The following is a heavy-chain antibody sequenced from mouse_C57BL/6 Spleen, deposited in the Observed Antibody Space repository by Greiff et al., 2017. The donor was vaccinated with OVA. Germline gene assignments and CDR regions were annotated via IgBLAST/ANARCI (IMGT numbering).Heavy chain of an antibody. Sequence: EVKLEESGGGLVKPGGSLKLSCAASGFTFSSYAMSWVRQTPEKRLEWVATISDGGSYTYYPDNVKGRFTISRDNAKNNLYLQMSHLKSEDTAMYYCARDGNYPPYAMDYWGQGTSVTVSS. CDR3: ARDGNYPPYAMDY. D-gene: IGHD2-1*01. J-gene: IGHJ4*01. CDR2: ISDGGSYT. CDR1: GFTFSSYA. V-gene: IGHV5-4*01.